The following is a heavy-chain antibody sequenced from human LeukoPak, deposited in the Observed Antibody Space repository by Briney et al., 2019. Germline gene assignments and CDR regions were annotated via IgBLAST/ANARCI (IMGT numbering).Heavy chain of an antibody. D-gene: IGHD2-8*01. J-gene: IGHJ3*02. Sequence: ASVKVSCKVSGYTLTELSMHWVRQAPGKGLEWMGGFDPEDGETIYAQKFQGRVTMTRNTSISTAYMELSSLRAEDTAVYYCARELNDAFDIWGQGTMVTVSS. CDR1: GYTLTELS. CDR2: FDPEDGET. CDR3: ARELNDAFDI. V-gene: IGHV1-24*01.